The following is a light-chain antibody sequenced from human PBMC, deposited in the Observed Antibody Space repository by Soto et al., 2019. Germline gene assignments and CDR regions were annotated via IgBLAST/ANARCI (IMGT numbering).Light chain of an antibody. CDR2: GAS. V-gene: IGKV3-20*01. CDR1: QSVSSNY. CDR3: QQYGGSAT. Sequence: VFTHSPGTLSLSPGERATLSCRASQSVSSNYLAWYHQRPGQAPRLLIYGASSRAPGIPDRFSGSGSGTDFTLTVSRLEPEDFAVYYCQQYGGSATFGQGTKVDIK. J-gene: IGKJ1*01.